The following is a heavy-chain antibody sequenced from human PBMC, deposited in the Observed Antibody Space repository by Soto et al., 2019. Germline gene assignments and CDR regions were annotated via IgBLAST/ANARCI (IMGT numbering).Heavy chain of an antibody. CDR2: ITSDTKTI. J-gene: IGHJ4*02. V-gene: IGHV3-48*02. Sequence: EVQSVESGGDLVQRGGSLRLSCVASGFNFKIYSMNWVRQAPGKGLEWFAYITSDTKTIKYVDSVKGRFTISRDNDRNLVYLHMNSLRDEDTAVYYCARSVEGHFDYWGQGTVVTVSS. CDR1: GFNFKIYS. D-gene: IGHD6-19*01. CDR3: ARSVEGHFDY.